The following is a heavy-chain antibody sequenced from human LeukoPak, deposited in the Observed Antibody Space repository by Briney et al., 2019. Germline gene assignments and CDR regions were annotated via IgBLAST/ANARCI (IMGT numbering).Heavy chain of an antibody. CDR2: IYYSGST. D-gene: IGHD2-2*01. CDR3: ARETAADPLIDY. V-gene: IGHV4-39*07. CDR1: GGSISSSSYF. Sequence: PSETLSLTCTVSGGSISSSSYFWAWIRQPPGKGLEWIGSIYYSGSTYYNPSLKSRVTISVDTSKNQFSLKLSSVTAADTAVYYCARETAADPLIDYWGQGTLVTVSS. J-gene: IGHJ4*02.